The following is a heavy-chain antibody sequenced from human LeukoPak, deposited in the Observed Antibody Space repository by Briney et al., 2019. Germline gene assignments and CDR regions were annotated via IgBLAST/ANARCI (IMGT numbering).Heavy chain of an antibody. CDR3: ARLVSLLGATTDAFDI. CDR2: ISAYNGNT. CDR1: GYTFTSYG. Sequence: GASVKVSCKASGYTFTSYGISWVRQAPGQGLEWMGWISAYNGNTNYAQKLRGRVTMTTDTSTSTAYMELRSLRSDDTAVYYCARLVSLLGATTDAFDIWGQGTMVTVSS. D-gene: IGHD1-26*01. V-gene: IGHV1-18*01. J-gene: IGHJ3*02.